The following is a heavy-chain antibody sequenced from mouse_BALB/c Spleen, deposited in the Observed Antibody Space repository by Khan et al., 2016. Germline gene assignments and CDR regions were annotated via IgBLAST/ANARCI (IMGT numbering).Heavy chain of an antibody. CDR2: INTYTGEP. V-gene: IGHV9-1*02. D-gene: IGHD1-1*01. CDR3: ARKVDFIRTVVATVYGMDY. J-gene: IGHJ4*01. Sequence: QIQLVQSGPELKKPGETVEISCKASGYTFTNYGMNWVMQAPGKGLKWMGWINTYTGEPTYAADFKGRFAFSLETAASTAYLQINNLKNEDMATXFCARKVDFIRTVVATVYGMDYWGQGTSVTVSA. CDR1: GYTFTNYG.